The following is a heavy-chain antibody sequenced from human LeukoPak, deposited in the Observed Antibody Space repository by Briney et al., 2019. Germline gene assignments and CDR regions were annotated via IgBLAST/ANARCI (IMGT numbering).Heavy chain of an antibody. Sequence: PGGSLRLSCAASGFTFSSYAMHWVRQAPGKGLEWVAAISYDGSNKYYADSVKGRFTISRDNSKNTLYLQMNSLRAEDTAVYYCARDPLGYSYGSAYYYYGMDVWGQGTTVTVSS. CDR2: ISYDGSNK. V-gene: IGHV3-30-3*01. CDR3: ARDPLGYSYGSAYYYYGMDV. D-gene: IGHD5-18*01. CDR1: GFTFSSYA. J-gene: IGHJ6*02.